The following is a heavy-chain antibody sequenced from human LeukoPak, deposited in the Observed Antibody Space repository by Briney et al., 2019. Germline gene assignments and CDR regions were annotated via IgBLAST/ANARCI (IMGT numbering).Heavy chain of an antibody. J-gene: IGHJ5*02. Sequence: GGSLRLSCAASGFTFSSFAMTWVRQAPGKGLEWVSGISGSGDDTYYADSVKGRFTISRDNSENTLYLQMHSLRLEDTAVYYCAKDPRGVGARGSWGQGTLVAVSS. CDR3: AKDPRGVGARGS. CDR1: GFTFSSFA. CDR2: ISGSGDDT. V-gene: IGHV3-23*01. D-gene: IGHD1-26*01.